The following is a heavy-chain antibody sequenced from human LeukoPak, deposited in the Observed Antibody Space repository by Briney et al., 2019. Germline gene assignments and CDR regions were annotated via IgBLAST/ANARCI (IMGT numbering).Heavy chain of an antibody. CDR3: ARDKDIVVLPAAGGIDY. J-gene: IGHJ4*02. CDR1: GYTFTSYA. V-gene: IGHV1-3*01. CDR2: INAGNGNT. D-gene: IGHD2-2*01. Sequence: ASVKVSCKASGYTFTSYAIHWVRQAPGQGLEWMGWINAGNGNTKYSQKFQGRVTITRDTSASTAYMELSSLRSEDTAVYYCARDKDIVVLPAAGGIDYWGQGTLVTVSS.